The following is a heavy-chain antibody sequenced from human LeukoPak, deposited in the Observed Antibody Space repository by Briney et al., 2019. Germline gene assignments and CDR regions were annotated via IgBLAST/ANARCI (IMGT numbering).Heavy chain of an antibody. CDR1: GFTFSSYW. D-gene: IGHD6-13*01. CDR2: IKQNGGEK. Sequence: PGGSLRLSCGVSGFTFSSYWMNWVRQAPGKGLEWVASIKQNGGEKPYVDSVKGRFTISRDNAKNSLYLQMSSLRAEDTAVYYCARDGTAAGLYFDLWGQGTLVTVSS. J-gene: IGHJ4*01. CDR3: ARDGTAAGLYFDL. V-gene: IGHV3-7*01.